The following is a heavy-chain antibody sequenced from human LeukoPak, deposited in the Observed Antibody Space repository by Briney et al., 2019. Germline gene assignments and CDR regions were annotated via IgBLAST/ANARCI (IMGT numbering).Heavy chain of an antibody. CDR2: MNPNSGNT. J-gene: IGHJ4*02. CDR1: GYTFTSYD. D-gene: IGHD2-2*01. CDR3: ARSKHCSSTSCLYYFDY. V-gene: IGHV1-8*01. Sequence: ASVKVSCKASGYTFTSYDINWVRQAPGQGLEWMGWMNPNSGNTGYAQKFQGRVTMTRNTSISTAYMELSSLRSEDTAVYYCARSKHCSSTSCLYYFDYWGQGTLVTVSS.